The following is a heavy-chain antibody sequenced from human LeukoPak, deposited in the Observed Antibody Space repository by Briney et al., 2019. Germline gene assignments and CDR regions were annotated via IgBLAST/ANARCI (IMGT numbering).Heavy chain of an antibody. CDR3: ARHVGGTTSDI. CDR1: GCSISSYY. V-gene: IGHV4-59*08. Sequence: SETLSLTCTVSGCSISSYYWSWIRQPPGKGLEWVGYMSFSGTTNYSPSLKSRVTISVDTSKNQFSLKISCVTAADTAVYYCARHVGGTTSDIWGQGTMVTVSS. J-gene: IGHJ3*02. D-gene: IGHD1-1*01. CDR2: MSFSGTT.